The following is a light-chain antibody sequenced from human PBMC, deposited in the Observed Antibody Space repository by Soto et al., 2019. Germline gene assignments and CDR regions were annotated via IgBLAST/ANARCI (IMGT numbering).Light chain of an antibody. CDR2: DAS. CDR3: QQCDNLPQNT. CDR1: QDISNY. J-gene: IGKJ2*01. Sequence: DIQMTQSPSSLSASVGDRVTITCQASQDISNYLNWYQQKPGKAPKLLIYDASNLETGVPSRFSGSGSGTDFTFTISSLQPEDIATYYCQQCDNLPQNTFGQGTKLEIK. V-gene: IGKV1-33*01.